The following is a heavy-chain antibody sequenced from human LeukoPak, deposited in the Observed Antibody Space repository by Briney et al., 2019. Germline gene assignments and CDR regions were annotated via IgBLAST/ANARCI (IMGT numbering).Heavy chain of an antibody. D-gene: IGHD3-22*01. V-gene: IGHV4-34*01. J-gene: IGHJ4*02. CDR3: ARSYDTSGYYYYFDY. CDR2: INHSGYT. CDR1: GGSLSGYF. Sequence: SETLSLTCAVYGGSLSGYFWSWIRQPPGKGLEWIGEINHSGYTNYNPSLKSRVTISVDTSKNQFSLRLTSVTAADTAVYYCARSYDTSGYYYYFDYWGQGTLVTVSS.